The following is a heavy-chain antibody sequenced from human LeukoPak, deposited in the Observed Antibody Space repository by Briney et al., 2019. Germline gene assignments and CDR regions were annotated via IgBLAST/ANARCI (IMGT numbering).Heavy chain of an antibody. V-gene: IGHV4-4*02. CDR2: VHLDGRT. CDR3: AREGGFFRPLDY. Sequence: SETLSLTCGVSGGSVTSTNWWTWVRQPPGKGLEWIGEVHLDGRTNYNPSLKSRLTMSVDLSENHISLKLTSVTTADTAVYYCAREGGFFRPLDYSGQGTLVTVSS. D-gene: IGHD3-3*01. CDR1: GGSVTSTNW. J-gene: IGHJ4*02.